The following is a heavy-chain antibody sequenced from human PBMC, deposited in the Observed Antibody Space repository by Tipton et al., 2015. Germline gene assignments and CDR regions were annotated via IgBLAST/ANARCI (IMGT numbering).Heavy chain of an antibody. CDR1: GGSVSISSYY. J-gene: IGHJ5*02. CDR2: ISFRGST. CDR3: ARGGYSGFEWSNWFDP. Sequence: TLSLTCTVSGGSVSISSYYWSWIRRPPGKGLEWIGHISFRGSTKYNPSLKSRVTISADTSKNQFSLKVSAVTAADTAVYYCARGGYSGFEWSNWFDPWGHGTLVSVSS. V-gene: IGHV4-61*01. D-gene: IGHD5-12*01.